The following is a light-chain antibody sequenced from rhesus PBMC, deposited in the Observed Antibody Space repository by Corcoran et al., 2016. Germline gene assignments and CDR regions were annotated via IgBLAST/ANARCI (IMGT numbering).Light chain of an antibody. Sequence: DIQMTQSPSSLSASVGDRVTITCRASQGITDDLAWYQQKPVETPKLLIFEGSTLQSGIPSRFSGGGSGTDFTLTITSLQSEDFATYSCQHYSTIPYTFGQGTKVEIK. V-gene: IGKV1-25*01. CDR2: EGS. CDR1: QGITDD. CDR3: QHYSTIPYT. J-gene: IGKJ2*01.